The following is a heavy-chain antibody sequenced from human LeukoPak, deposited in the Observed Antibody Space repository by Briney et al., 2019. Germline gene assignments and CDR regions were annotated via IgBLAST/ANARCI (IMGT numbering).Heavy chain of an antibody. V-gene: IGHV3-72*01. D-gene: IGHD6-13*01. Sequence: GGSLRLSCAASGFTFSDHHIDWVRQAPGKGLQGVGRSRSRSKPNSCTTEFAASFEGRFILSRDESQNTLYLQMNSLNTEDTAVYYCVRVVTTVSGWYHFDYWGQGILVTVSS. CDR2: SRSRSKPNSCTT. J-gene: IGHJ4*02. CDR1: GFTFSDHH. CDR3: VRVVTTVSGWYHFDY.